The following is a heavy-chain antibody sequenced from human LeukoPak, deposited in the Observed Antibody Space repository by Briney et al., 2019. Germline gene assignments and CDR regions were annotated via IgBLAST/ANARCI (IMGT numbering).Heavy chain of an antibody. CDR2: ISSSSSYI. J-gene: IGHJ5*02. V-gene: IGHV3-21*01. CDR3: AADTYYYDSSGYYPNWFDP. Sequence: GGSLRLSCAASGFTFSSYSMNWVRQAPGKGLEWVSSISSSSSYIYYADSVKGRFTISRDNAKNSLYLQINSLRAEDTAVYYCAADTYYYDSSGYYPNWFDPWGQGTLVTVSS. D-gene: IGHD3-22*01. CDR1: GFTFSSYS.